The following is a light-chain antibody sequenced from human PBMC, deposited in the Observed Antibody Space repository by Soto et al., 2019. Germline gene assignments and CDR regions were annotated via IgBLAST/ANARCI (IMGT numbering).Light chain of an antibody. V-gene: IGLV2-14*01. CDR3: SSYASGTTLVL. J-gene: IGLJ2*01. CDR1: SNDIGGFNY. CDR2: EVS. Sequence: QSVLTQPASVSGSPGQSITISCTGTSNDIGGFNYVSWYQQHPGKAPKIMIFEVSHRPSGVSNRFSGSKSGNTASLTISGLLAEDEADYYCSSYASGTTLVLFGGGTKLTVL.